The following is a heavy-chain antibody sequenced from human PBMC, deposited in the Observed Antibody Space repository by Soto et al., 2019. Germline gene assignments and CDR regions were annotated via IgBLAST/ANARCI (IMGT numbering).Heavy chain of an antibody. Sequence: SGGGLVKPGGSLRLSCAASGFTFSSYSMNWVRQAPGKGLEWVSSISSSSSYIYYADSVKGRFTISRDNAKNSLYLQMNSLRAEDTAVYYCARDDYYDFWSGYRKIDDYWGQGTLVTVSS. CDR3: ARDDYYDFWSGYRKIDDY. CDR1: GFTFSSYS. V-gene: IGHV3-21*01. CDR2: ISSSSSYI. D-gene: IGHD3-3*01. J-gene: IGHJ4*02.